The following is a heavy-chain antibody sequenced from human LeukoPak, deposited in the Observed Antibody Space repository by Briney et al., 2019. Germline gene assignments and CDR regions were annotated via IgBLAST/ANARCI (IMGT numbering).Heavy chain of an antibody. J-gene: IGHJ3*02. CDR1: GFTFDEYG. Sequence: PGGSLRLSCAASGFTFDEYGMNWVRQAPGKGLEWVSGINWNGGSTGYADSVKGRFTISRDNAKNSLYLQMNSLRAEDTAVYYCARDPSPTSAFDIWGQGTMVTVSS. D-gene: IGHD5-12*01. CDR2: INWNGGST. CDR3: ARDPSPTSAFDI. V-gene: IGHV3-20*04.